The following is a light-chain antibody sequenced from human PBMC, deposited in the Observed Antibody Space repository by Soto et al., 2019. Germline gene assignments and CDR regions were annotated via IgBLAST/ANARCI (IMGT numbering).Light chain of an antibody. CDR2: DVS. J-gene: IGLJ1*01. Sequence: QSALTQPASVSGSPGQSITISCTGTSFKNVSWYQQHPGQAPKLLIYDVSYRPSGISHRFSGSESAYTASLTVSGVQAEDQADYYCSSYSFPPSLSGFGTGTKVTVL. V-gene: IGLV2-14*03. CDR3: SSYSFPPSLSG. CDR1: SFKN.